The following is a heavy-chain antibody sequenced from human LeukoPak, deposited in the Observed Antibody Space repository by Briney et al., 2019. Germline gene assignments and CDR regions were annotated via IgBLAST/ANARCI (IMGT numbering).Heavy chain of an antibody. CDR3: ARHFGGGDGYNLGPYFDY. CDR1: GFTFSSYA. V-gene: IGHV3-23*01. CDR2: ISGSGGST. D-gene: IGHD5-24*01. Sequence: GGSLRLSCAASGFTFSSYAMSWVRQAPGKGLEWISAISGSGGSTYYADSVKGRFTISRDNSKNTLYLQMNSLRAEDTAVYYCARHFGGGDGYNLGPYFDYWGQGTLVTVSS. J-gene: IGHJ4*02.